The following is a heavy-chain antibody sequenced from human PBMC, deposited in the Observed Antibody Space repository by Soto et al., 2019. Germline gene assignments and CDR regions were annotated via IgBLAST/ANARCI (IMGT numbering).Heavy chain of an antibody. Sequence: PGGSLRLSCAASGFTFSSSGMHWVRQAPGKGLGWVAVIGNSGDGTHYADSVKGRFTISRDNSKNTLYLQMESLRAEDTAVYYCVKDVWDYWGQGVLVTVSS. CDR3: VKDVWDY. J-gene: IGHJ4*02. D-gene: IGHD2-21*01. CDR2: IGNSGDGT. V-gene: IGHV3-23*01. CDR1: GFTFSSSG.